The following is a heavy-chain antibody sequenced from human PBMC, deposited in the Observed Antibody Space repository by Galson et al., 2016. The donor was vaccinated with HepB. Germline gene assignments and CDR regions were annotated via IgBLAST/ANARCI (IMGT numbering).Heavy chain of an antibody. CDR3: GSVFEY. CDR2: INNDGSST. V-gene: IGHV3-74*01. CDR1: GFTYTNYW. Sequence: SCAASGFTYTNYWIHWVRQAPGKGLVWVSGINNDGSSTYYADSVKGRFTISRDNAKNTLYLQMNSLRAEDTAVYYCGSVFEYWGQGTLVAVSS. J-gene: IGHJ4*02.